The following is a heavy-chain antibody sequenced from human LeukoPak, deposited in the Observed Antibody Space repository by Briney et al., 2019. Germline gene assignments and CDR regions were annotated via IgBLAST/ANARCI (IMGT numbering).Heavy chain of an antibody. CDR2: ISGGSSTI. CDR3: ARVGSNQWLDY. CDR1: GFTLSSYS. Sequence: QPGGSLRLSCAASGFTLSSYSMNWVRQAPGKGLEWVSYISGGSSTIYNADSVKGRFTISRDNAKNLLYLLMDTLRAEDTAVYYCARVGSNQWLDYWGREPWSPSPQ. J-gene: IGHJ4*02. V-gene: IGHV3-48*01. D-gene: IGHD6-19*01.